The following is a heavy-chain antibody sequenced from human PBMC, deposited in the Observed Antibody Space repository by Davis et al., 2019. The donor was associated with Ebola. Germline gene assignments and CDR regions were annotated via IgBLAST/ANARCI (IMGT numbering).Heavy chain of an antibody. J-gene: IGHJ6*02. CDR3: ARLPTIDTSGDYYTMDV. V-gene: IGHV5-10-1*01. Sequence: GESPKIPCKGSGYSFSSYWISRVRPLPGKGPEWMGRIDPTYSHTDYSRPFQGYVRISVDKSTNTAYLPWSSLRASDTAMYYCARLPTIDTSGDYYTMDVWGQGTTVTVSS. CDR1: GYSFSSYW. CDR2: IDPTYSHT. D-gene: IGHD3-3*01.